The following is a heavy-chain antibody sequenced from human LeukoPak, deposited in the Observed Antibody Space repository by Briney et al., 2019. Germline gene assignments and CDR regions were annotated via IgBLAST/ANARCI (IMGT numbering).Heavy chain of an antibody. Sequence: GGSLRLSCAASGFTFSNHWMHWVRQAPGKGLVWVSRITSDGSSTTYADSVKGRFTISRDNAKNTLYLQMNSLRDEDTAVYYCARAGFHSSGSYWGQGTLVTVSS. CDR2: ITSDGSST. J-gene: IGHJ4*02. V-gene: IGHV3-74*01. CDR1: GFTFSNHW. CDR3: ARAGFHSSGSY. D-gene: IGHD3-22*01.